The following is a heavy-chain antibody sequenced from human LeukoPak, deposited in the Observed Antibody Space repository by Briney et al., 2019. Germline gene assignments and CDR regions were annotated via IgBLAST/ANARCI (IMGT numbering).Heavy chain of an antibody. J-gene: IGHJ6*02. CDR3: AADTPRPYSGSYYYYYGMDV. V-gene: IGHV1-58*02. CDR1: GFTFTSSA. CDR2: IVVGSGNT. D-gene: IGHD1-26*01. Sequence: SVKVSCKASGFTFTSSAMQWVRRARGQRLEWIGWIVVGSGNTNYAQKFQERVTITRDMSTSTAYMELSSLRSEDTAVYYCAADTPRPYSGSYYYYYGMDVWGQGTTVTVPS.